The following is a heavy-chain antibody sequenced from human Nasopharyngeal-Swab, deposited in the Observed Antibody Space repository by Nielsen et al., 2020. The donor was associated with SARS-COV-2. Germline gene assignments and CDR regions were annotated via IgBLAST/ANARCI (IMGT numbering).Heavy chain of an antibody. V-gene: IGHV3-53*01. CDR2: IYAGGDT. CDR3: VRSLRQWLAHDS. CDR1: GGSFTGYY. J-gene: IGHJ4*02. D-gene: IGHD6-19*01. Sequence: ETLSLTCAVYGGSFTGYYWSWVRQVPGKGLEWVSVIYAGGDTYYADSVRGRFTISRDKSKNMVYLQMNSLTADDTAVYYCVRSLRQWLAHDSWGQGTLVTVSS.